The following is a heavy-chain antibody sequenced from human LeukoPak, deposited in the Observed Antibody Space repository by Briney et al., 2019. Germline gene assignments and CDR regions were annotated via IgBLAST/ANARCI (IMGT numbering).Heavy chain of an antibody. D-gene: IGHD4-17*01. J-gene: IGHJ4*02. CDR1: GFTVSSNY. CDR3: ARESQYYGDYSIIDY. Sequence: GGSLRLSCAASGFTVSSNYMSWVRQAPGKGLEWVSVIYSGGSTYYADSVKGRFTISRDNSKNTLYLQMNSLRAEDTAVYYCARESQYYGDYSIIDYWGQGTLVTVSS. CDR2: IYSGGST. V-gene: IGHV3-66*01.